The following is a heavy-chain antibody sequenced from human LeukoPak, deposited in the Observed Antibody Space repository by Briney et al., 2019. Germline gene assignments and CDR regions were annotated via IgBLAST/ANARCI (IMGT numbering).Heavy chain of an antibody. V-gene: IGHV3-48*04. CDR2: IGSFGTTI. CDR1: GFTFSTYS. CDR3: AIVATEAYYFDY. J-gene: IGHJ4*02. D-gene: IGHD5-12*01. Sequence: GGSLRLSCAAPGFTFSTYSMNWVRQAPGKGLEWVSYIGSFGTTISYADSVKGRFTISRDNAKSSLYLQMSSLRAEDTAVYYCAIVATEAYYFDYWGQGTLVTVSS.